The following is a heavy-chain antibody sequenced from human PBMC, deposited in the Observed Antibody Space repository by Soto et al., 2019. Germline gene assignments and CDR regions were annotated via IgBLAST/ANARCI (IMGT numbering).Heavy chain of an antibody. D-gene: IGHD2-15*01. J-gene: IGHJ6*02. Sequence: QVQLVQSGAEVKKPGASVKVSCKASGYTFTSYGISWVRQAPGQGLEWMGWISAYNGNTNYAQKLQGRVTMTTDTSRSTDYMELRSLRSDDTAVYYCARDLGGYCSGVFCIDAYYYGMDVWGQGTTVTVSS. V-gene: IGHV1-18*01. CDR3: ARDLGGYCSGVFCIDAYYYGMDV. CDR1: GYTFTSYG. CDR2: ISAYNGNT.